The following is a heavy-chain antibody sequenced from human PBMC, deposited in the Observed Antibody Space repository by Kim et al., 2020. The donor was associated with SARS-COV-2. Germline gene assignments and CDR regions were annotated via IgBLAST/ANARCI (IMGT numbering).Heavy chain of an antibody. V-gene: IGHV3-23*01. CDR1: GFTFSSYA. CDR3: AKDPRITIFGVVPIDY. Sequence: GGSLRLSCAASGFTFSSYAMSWVRQAPGKGLEWVSAISGSGGSTYYADSVKGRFTISRDNSKNTLYLQMNSLRAEDTAVYYCAKDPRITIFGVVPIDYWGQGTLVTVSS. D-gene: IGHD3-3*01. J-gene: IGHJ4*02. CDR2: ISGSGGST.